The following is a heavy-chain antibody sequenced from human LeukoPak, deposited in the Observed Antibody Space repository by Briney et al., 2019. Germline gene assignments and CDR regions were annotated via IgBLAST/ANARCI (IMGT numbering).Heavy chain of an antibody. J-gene: IGHJ4*02. D-gene: IGHD6-13*01. V-gene: IGHV3-23*01. CDR3: PKGSSSSRPYYFDY. Sequence: GGSLRLSCAASGFTFNNYVMNWVRQAPGKGLEWVSAITDSSTSTYYADSVKGRFTISRHNSKNTLYLQMNSLRAEDTAVYYCPKGSSSSRPYYFDYWGQGTLVTVSS. CDR1: GFTFNNYV. CDR2: ITDSSTST.